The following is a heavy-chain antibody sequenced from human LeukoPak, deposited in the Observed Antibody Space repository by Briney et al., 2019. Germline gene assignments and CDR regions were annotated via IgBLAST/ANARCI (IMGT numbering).Heavy chain of an antibody. CDR2: IKSNNGGT. J-gene: IGHJ5*02. CDR1: GFAFTDYY. CDR3: ASHRLNA. V-gene: IGHV1-2*02. Sequence: ASVKVSCKASGFAFTDYYVHWVRQAPGQGLEWMGCIKSNNGGTDYAQKFQGRVTMTRDTSINTAYMELSGLRSDDTALYYCASHRLNAWGQGTLVTDSS. D-gene: IGHD3-16*01.